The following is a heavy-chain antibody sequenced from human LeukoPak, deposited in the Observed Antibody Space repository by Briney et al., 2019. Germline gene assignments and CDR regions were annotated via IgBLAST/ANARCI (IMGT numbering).Heavy chain of an antibody. CDR3: AVLYSSSWDRFDY. V-gene: IGHV4-4*02. J-gene: IGHJ4*02. Sequence: SGTLSLTCAVSGGSISSSNWWSWVRQPPGKGLEWIGEISRGGSTNYKQSLKSRVTISLDKSKNHFSLKLKSVTAADTAVYYCAVLYSSSWDRFDYWSQGTLVTVSS. CDR2: ISRGGST. CDR1: GGSISSSNW. D-gene: IGHD6-13*01.